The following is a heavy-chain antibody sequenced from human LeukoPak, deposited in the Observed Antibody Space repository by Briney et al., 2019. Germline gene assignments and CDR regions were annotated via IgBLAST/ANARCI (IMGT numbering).Heavy chain of an antibody. V-gene: IGHV3-23*01. CDR2: VTTSGGTT. D-gene: IGHD5-12*01. CDR1: GFTFSSYA. CDR3: AKDIYSAYDLARAFDF. Sequence: GGSLRLSCAASGFTFSSYAITWVRQAPGKGLEWVSTVTTSGGTTYYADSVKGRFTISRDNSKSTLDLQMNSLRVEDTALYYCAKDIYSAYDLARAFDFWGQGTLVTVST. J-gene: IGHJ4*01.